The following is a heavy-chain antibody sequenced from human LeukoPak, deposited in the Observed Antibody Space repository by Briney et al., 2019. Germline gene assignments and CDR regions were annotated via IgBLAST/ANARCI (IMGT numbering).Heavy chain of an antibody. CDR3: AKEIVGATIGGVDY. Sequence: GGSLRLSCAASGFTFSSYAMSWVRQAPGKGLEWVSAISDSGGNTYYADSVKGRFTISRDNSKNTLYLQMNSLRADDTAVYYRAKEIVGATIGGVDYWGQGTLVTVPS. V-gene: IGHV3-23*01. J-gene: IGHJ4*02. CDR1: GFTFSSYA. CDR2: ISDSGGNT. D-gene: IGHD1-26*01.